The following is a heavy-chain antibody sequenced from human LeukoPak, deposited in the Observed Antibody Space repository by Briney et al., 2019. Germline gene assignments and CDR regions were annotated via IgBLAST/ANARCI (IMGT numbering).Heavy chain of an antibody. D-gene: IGHD5-18*01. CDR1: GGSISSYY. CDR2: MYYSGST. V-gene: IGHV4-59*01. J-gene: IGHJ6*03. CDR3: ASGAYSFYYMDV. Sequence: SETLSLTCTVSGGSISSYYWSWIRQPPGKGLEWIGYMYYSGSTNYNPSLKSRGTISVDTSKHQFSLHLTSVTAADTAVYYCASGAYSFYYMDVWGKGTTVTVSS.